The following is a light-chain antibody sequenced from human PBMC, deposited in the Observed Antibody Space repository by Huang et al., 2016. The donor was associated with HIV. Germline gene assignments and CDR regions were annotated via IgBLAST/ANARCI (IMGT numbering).Light chain of an antibody. Sequence: EIVMTQSPGNRFESPGERVILSCRASQSLNSNLGWYQQKPGQAPRLLIYGASTRAPGIPGRFSGSGSGTDFTLTISGLQSEDCAIYYCQQYNNWPWTFGQGTKVEI. V-gene: IGKV3D-15*01. J-gene: IGKJ1*01. CDR3: QQYNNWPWT. CDR2: GAS. CDR1: QSLNSN.